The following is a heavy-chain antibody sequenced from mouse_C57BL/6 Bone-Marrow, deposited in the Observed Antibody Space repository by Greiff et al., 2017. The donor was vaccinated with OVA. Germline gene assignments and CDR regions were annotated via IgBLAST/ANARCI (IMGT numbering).Heavy chain of an antibody. CDR3: ARRNWSWFAY. D-gene: IGHD4-1*02. CDR1: GFTFSSYG. Sequence: EVQGVESGGDLVKPGGSLKLSCAASGFTFSSYGMSWVRQTPDKRLEWVATISSGGSYTYYPDSVKGRFTISRDNAKNTLYLQMSSLKSDDTAMYYCARRNWSWFAYWGQGTLVTVSA. V-gene: IGHV5-6*01. CDR2: ISSGGSYT. J-gene: IGHJ3*01.